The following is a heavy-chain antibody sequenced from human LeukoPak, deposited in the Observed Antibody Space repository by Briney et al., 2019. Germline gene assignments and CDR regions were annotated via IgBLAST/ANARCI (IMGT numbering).Heavy chain of an antibody. CDR2: ISAYNGNT. CDR1: GYTFTSYG. Sequence: GASVKVSCKASGYTFTSYGISWVRQAPGQGLEWMGWISAYNGNTNYAQKLQGRVTMTTDTSTSTAYMELRSLRSDDTAVYYCARGSYDILTGYFNWFDPWGQGTLVIVSS. J-gene: IGHJ5*02. V-gene: IGHV1-18*04. D-gene: IGHD3-9*01. CDR3: ARGSYDILTGYFNWFDP.